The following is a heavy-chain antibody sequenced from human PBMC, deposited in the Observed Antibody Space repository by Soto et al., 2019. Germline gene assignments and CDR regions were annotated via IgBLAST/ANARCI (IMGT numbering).Heavy chain of an antibody. J-gene: IGHJ4*02. Sequence: QVQLVQSGAEVKKPGSSVKVSCKASGGSFGKSAINWVRQTPGQGLEWLGGFIPVYRTLNYAQKFQGRVTITASDSTGTAYMTLSSLASDDTAVYYCATGVIWIGYFTVDSWGQGTRVTVSS. CDR2: FIPVYRTL. D-gene: IGHD3-3*01. CDR1: GGSFGKSA. V-gene: IGHV1-69*01. CDR3: ATGVIWIGYFTVDS.